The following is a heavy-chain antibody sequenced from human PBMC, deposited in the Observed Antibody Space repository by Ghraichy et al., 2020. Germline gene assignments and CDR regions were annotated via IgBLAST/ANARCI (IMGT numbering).Heavy chain of an antibody. J-gene: IGHJ6*02. D-gene: IGHD6-13*01. CDR3: AREGSLADYYYYYGMDV. CDR1: GYTFTGYY. V-gene: IGHV1-2*06. Sequence: ASVKVSCKASGYTFTGYYMHWVRQAPGQGLEWMGRINPNSGGTNYAQKFQGRVTMTRDTSISTAYMELSRLRSDDTAVYYCAREGSLADYYYYYGMDVWGQGTTVTVSS. CDR2: INPNSGGT.